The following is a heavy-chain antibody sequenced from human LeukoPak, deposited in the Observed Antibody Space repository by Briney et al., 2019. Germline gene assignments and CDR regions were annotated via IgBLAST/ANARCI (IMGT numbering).Heavy chain of an antibody. J-gene: IGHJ4*02. Sequence: ASVKVSCKASGGTFSSYAISWVRQAPGQGLEWMGRIIPILGIANYAQKFQGRVTITADKSTSTAYMELSSLRSEDTAVYYCARDPPTRYDYGDYDPVYWGQGTLVTVSS. CDR3: ARDPPTRYDYGDYDPVY. CDR1: GGTFSSYA. CDR2: IIPILGIA. D-gene: IGHD4-17*01. V-gene: IGHV1-69*04.